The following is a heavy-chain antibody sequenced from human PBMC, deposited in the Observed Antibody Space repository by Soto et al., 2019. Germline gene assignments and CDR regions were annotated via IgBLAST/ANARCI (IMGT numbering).Heavy chain of an antibody. CDR2: ISGSGGTT. Sequence: EVELLESGGGLVQPGGSLRLSCAASGFTFSSFSMTWDRQAPGKGLEWVSGISGSGGTTNYADSVKDRFTISRDNSKSTLCLQMHSLRAEDAAVYYCAKYGRDSSAWKAEYGGQGSLVTVSS. J-gene: IGHJ4*02. V-gene: IGHV3-23*01. D-gene: IGHD3-22*01. CDR3: AKYGRDSSAWKAEY. CDR1: GFTFSSFS.